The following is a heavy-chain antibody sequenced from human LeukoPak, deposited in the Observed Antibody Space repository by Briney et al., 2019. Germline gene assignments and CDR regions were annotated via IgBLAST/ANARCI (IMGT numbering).Heavy chain of an antibody. CDR3: ARDGPGRYSGYDFYFDY. CDR1: GFTFRNYW. Sequence: GGSLRLSCAASGFTFRNYWMYWVRQAPGKGLEWVANIKQDGSEKYYVDSVKGRFTISRDNAKNSLYLQMNSLRAEDTAVYYCARDGPGRYSGYDFYFDYWGQGTLVTVSS. CDR2: IKQDGSEK. V-gene: IGHV3-7*01. D-gene: IGHD5-12*01. J-gene: IGHJ4*02.